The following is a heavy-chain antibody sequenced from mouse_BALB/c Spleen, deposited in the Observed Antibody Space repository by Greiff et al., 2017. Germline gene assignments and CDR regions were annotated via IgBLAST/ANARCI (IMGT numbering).Heavy chain of an antibody. Sequence: EVKLMESGGGLVKPGGSLKLSCAASGFTFSDYYMYWVRQTPEKRLEWVATISDGGSYTYYPDSVKGRFTISRDNAKNNLYLQMSSLKSEDTAMYYCARGEVAYWGQGTLVTVSA. CDR1: GFTFSDYY. J-gene: IGHJ3*01. CDR3: ARGEVAY. V-gene: IGHV5-4*02. CDR2: ISDGGSYT.